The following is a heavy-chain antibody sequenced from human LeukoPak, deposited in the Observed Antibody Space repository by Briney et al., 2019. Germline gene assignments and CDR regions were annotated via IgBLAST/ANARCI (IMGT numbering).Heavy chain of an antibody. Sequence: SETLSLTCTVSGGSISSSSYYWGWIRQPPGKWLEWIGSIYYSGSTYYNPSLKSRVTISVDTSKNQFSLKLSSVTAADTAVYYCARHHLSSSWFFFDYWGQGTLVTASS. D-gene: IGHD6-13*01. CDR1: GGSISSSSYY. CDR2: IYYSGST. J-gene: IGHJ4*02. CDR3: ARHHLSSSWFFFDY. V-gene: IGHV4-39*01.